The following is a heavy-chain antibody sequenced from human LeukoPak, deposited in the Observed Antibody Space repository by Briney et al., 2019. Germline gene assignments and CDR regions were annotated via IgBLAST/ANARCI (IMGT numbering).Heavy chain of an antibody. J-gene: IGHJ4*02. CDR1: GFTFSSYA. CDR2: ISCSGGST. CDR3: ASPMVRGVILLNY. V-gene: IGHV3-23*01. Sequence: GGSLRLSCAASGFTFSSYAMSWVRQAPGKGLEWVSAISCSGGSTHYADSVKGRFTISRDNSKNPLYLQMNSLSAQDTAVYYCASPMVRGVILLNYWGQGTLVTVSS. D-gene: IGHD3-10*01.